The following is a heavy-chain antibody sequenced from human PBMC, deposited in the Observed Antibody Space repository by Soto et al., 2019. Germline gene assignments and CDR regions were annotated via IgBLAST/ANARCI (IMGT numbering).Heavy chain of an antibody. V-gene: IGHV1-18*01. J-gene: IGHJ5*02. D-gene: IGHD3-10*01. CDR3: ARDRGLFRGYFGNWFDP. CDR1: GYTFTSYG. CDR2: ISAYNGNT. Sequence: ASVKVSCKASGYTFTSYGISWVRQAPGQGLEWMGWISAYNGNTNYAQKLQGRVTMTTDTSTSTAYMELRSLRSDDTAVYYRARDRGLFRGYFGNWFDPWGQGTLVTVSS.